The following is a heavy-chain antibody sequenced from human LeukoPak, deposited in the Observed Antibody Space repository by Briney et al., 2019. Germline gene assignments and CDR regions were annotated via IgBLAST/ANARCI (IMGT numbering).Heavy chain of an antibody. J-gene: IGHJ3*02. CDR3: VRGGIQVSGIDAFDI. Sequence: RPGAALLLCCAASGFTFRNYDMDWVRPLAGRGLEWVSSIGIADDTHYPDSVKGRFTISRENAKNSLYLQMNSLRDGDTAVYYCVRGGIQVSGIDAFDIWGQGTMVTVSS. CDR1: GFTFRNYD. D-gene: IGHD5/OR15-5a*01. CDR2: IGIADDT. V-gene: IGHV3-13*01.